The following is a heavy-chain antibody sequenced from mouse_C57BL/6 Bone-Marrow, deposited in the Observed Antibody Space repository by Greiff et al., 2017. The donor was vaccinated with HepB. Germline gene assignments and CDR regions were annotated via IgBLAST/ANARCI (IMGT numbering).Heavy chain of an antibody. CDR2: ISSGGSYT. J-gene: IGHJ2*01. D-gene: IGHD1-1*01. V-gene: IGHV5-6*02. Sequence: DVMLVESGGDLVKPGGSLKLSCAASGFTFSSYGMSWVRQTPDKRLEWVATISSGGSYTYYPDSVKGRFTISRDNAKNTLYLQMSSLKSEDTAMYYCARHSLLLRYPLYFDYWGQGTTLTVSS. CDR3: ARHSLLLRYPLYFDY. CDR1: GFTFSSYG.